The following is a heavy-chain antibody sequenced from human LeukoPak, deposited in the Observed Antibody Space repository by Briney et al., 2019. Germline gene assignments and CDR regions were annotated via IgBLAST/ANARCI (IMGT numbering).Heavy chain of an antibody. D-gene: IGHD3-3*01. V-gene: IGHV3-30*02. Sequence: GGSLRLSCAASGFTFSSYAMSWVRQAPGKGLEWVAFIRYDGSIKDYADSVKGRFTISRDNSKNTLYLQMNSLRAEDTAIYYCAKVSPINPSGYLDYWGQGTLVTVSS. CDR3: AKVSPINPSGYLDY. CDR1: GFTFSSYA. CDR2: IRYDGSIK. J-gene: IGHJ4*02.